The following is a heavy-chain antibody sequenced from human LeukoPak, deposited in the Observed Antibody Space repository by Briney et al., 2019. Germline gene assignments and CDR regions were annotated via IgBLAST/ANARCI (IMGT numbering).Heavy chain of an antibody. D-gene: IGHD2-15*01. J-gene: IGHJ4*02. CDR2: IYYSGST. Sequence: SETLSLTCTVSGGSISSSSYYWAWIRQSPGKGLECIGSIYYSGSTYYNPSLKSRATISVDTSKNQFSLKLSSVTAADTAVYYCARQRCSGGSCFFSDYFDYWGQGALVTVSS. V-gene: IGHV4-39*01. CDR3: ARQRCSGGSCFFSDYFDY. CDR1: GGSISSSSYY.